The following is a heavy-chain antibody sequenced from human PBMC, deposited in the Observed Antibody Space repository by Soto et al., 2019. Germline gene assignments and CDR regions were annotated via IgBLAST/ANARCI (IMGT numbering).Heavy chain of an antibody. D-gene: IGHD3-9*01. Sequence: ASVKVSCKASGYTFTGYYMHWVRQAPGQGLEWMGWINPNSGGTNYAQKFQGWVTMTRDTSISTAYMELGRLRSDDTAVYYCARDGQVLTGYYSLYYFDYWGQGTLVTVSS. CDR1: GYTFTGYY. CDR2: INPNSGGT. CDR3: ARDGQVLTGYYSLYYFDY. J-gene: IGHJ4*02. V-gene: IGHV1-2*04.